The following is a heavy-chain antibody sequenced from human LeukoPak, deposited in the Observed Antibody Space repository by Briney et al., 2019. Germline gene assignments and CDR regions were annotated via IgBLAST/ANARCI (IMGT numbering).Heavy chain of an antibody. CDR1: GYTFTSYG. CDR3: ARDLGSGWDWFDP. CDR2: ISAYNGNT. V-gene: IGHV1-18*01. J-gene: IGHJ5*02. Sequence: ASVKVSCKASGYTFTSYGISWVRQAPGQGLEWMGWISAYNGNTNYAQKLQGRVTMTTDTSTSTAYIELRSLRSDDTAVYYCARDLGSGWDWFDPWGQGTLVTVSS. D-gene: IGHD6-19*01.